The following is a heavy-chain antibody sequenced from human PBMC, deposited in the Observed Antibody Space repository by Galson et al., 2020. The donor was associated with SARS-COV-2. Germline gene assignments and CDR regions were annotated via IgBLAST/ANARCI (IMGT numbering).Heavy chain of an antibody. D-gene: IGHD3-10*01. J-gene: IGHJ4*02. CDR3: ARALNYYGSGSLVGYFDY. CDR2: IYYSGST. CDR1: GGSISSYY. Sequence: ETSETLSLTCTVSGGSISSYYWSWIRQPPGKGLEWIGYIYYSGSTNYNPSLKSRVTISVDTSKNQFSLKLSSVTAADTAVYYCARALNYYGSGSLVGYFDYWGQGTLVTVSS. V-gene: IGHV4-59*01.